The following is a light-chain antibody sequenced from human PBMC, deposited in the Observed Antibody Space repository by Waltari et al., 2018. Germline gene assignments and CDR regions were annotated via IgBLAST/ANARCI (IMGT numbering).Light chain of an antibody. Sequence: WYQQKHGQSRRILIYHASIRATGIPDRFSGSESVTDFTRNVSGREPEDFAVYYCQKYVNLPATFGQGTKVEIK. J-gene: IGKJ1*01. CDR2: HAS. CDR3: QKYVNLPAT. V-gene: IGKV3-20*01.